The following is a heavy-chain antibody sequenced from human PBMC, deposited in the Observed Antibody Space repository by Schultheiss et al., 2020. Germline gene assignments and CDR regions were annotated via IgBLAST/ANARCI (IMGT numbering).Heavy chain of an antibody. CDR2: ISYDGSNK. CDR1: GFTFSSYG. Sequence: GASLRLSCAASGFTFSSYGMHWVRQAPGKGLEWVAVISYDGSNKYYADSVKGRFTISRDNSKNTLYLQMNSLRAEDTAVYYCTRDDSGYEVYYYYGMDVWGQGTTVTVSS. V-gene: IGHV3-30*03. J-gene: IGHJ6*02. CDR3: TRDDSGYEVYYYYGMDV. D-gene: IGHD5-12*01.